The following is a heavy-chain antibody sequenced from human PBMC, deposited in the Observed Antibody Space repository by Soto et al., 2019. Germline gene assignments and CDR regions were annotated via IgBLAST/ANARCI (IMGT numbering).Heavy chain of an antibody. CDR3: ARYSLPLQLYDY. D-gene: IGHD4-4*01. V-gene: IGHV1-69*02. J-gene: IGHJ4*02. CDR1: GGTFSIYT. Sequence: SLKVSCKASGGTFSIYTISWVRQAPGQGLEWMGRIIPILGIANYAQKFQGRVTITADKSTSTAYMELSSLRPEDTAVYYCARYSLPLQLYDYWGQGTLVTVSS. CDR2: IIPILGIA.